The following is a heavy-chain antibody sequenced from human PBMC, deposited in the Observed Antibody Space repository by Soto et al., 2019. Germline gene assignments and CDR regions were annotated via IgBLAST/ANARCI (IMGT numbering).Heavy chain of an antibody. CDR3: AKAATVTSRLYYDILTGYFDY. CDR2: NSGSGGST. J-gene: IGHJ4*02. D-gene: IGHD3-9*01. CDR1: GFTFSSYA. Sequence: GGSLRLSCAASGFTFSSYAMSWVRQAPGKGLEWVSANSGSGGSTYYADSVKGRFTISRDNSKNTLYLQMNSLRAEDTAVYYCAKAATVTSRLYYDILTGYFDYWGQGTLVTVSS. V-gene: IGHV3-23*01.